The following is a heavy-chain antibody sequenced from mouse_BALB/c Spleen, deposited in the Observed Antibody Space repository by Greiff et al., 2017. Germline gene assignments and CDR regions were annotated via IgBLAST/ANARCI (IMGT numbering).Heavy chain of an antibody. CDR3: TREYDGPWFAY. CDR1: GFTFSSYT. Sequence: EVKVVESGGGLVQPGGSLKLSCAASGFTFSSYTMSWVRQTPEKRLEWVATISSGGSYTYYPDSVKGRFTISRDNAKNTLYLQMSSLKSEDTAMYYCTREYDGPWFAYWGQGTLVTVSA. D-gene: IGHD2-3*01. J-gene: IGHJ3*01. CDR2: ISSGGSYT. V-gene: IGHV5-6-4*01.